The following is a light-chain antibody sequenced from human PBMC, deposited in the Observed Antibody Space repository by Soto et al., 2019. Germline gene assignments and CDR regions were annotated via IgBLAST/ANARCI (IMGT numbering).Light chain of an antibody. V-gene: IGLV2-14*03. CDR1: SSDVGTYNF. CDR3: SSYTYTSNVV. CDR2: DVS. J-gene: IGLJ2*01. Sequence: QSVLTQPASVSGSPGQSITISCTGTSSDVGTYNFVSWYQHHPGKAPKLMIYDVSNRPPGVSDRFSGSKSGNTASLTISGLQAEDEADYYCSSYTYTSNVVFGGGTKLTVL.